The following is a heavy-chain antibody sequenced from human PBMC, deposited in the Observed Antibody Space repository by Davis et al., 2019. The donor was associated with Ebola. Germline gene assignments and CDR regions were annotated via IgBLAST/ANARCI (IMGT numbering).Heavy chain of an antibody. CDR1: GYTFTSYY. J-gene: IGHJ4*02. CDR2: ISAYNGNT. D-gene: IGHD3-3*01. CDR3: ARVLNWSGYPDY. V-gene: IGHV1-18*04. Sequence: ASVKVSCKASGYTFTSYYMRWVRQAPGQGLEWMGWISAYNGNTNYAQKLQGRVTMTTDTSTSTAYMELRSLRSDDTAVYYCARVLNWSGYPDYWGQGTLVTVSS.